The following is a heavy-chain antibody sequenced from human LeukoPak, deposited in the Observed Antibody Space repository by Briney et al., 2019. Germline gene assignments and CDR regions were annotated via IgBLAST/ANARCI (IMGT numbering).Heavy chain of an antibody. Sequence: ASVKVSCKASGYSFTGYYIHWVRQAPGQGLEWMGWINPNSGGTNYAQKFQGRITMTRDTSISTAYMELSRLRSDDTAVYYCARGDIVVLPAGIPHNWFDPWGQGTLVTVSS. D-gene: IGHD2-2*02. V-gene: IGHV1-2*02. J-gene: IGHJ5*02. CDR2: INPNSGGT. CDR1: GYSFTGYY. CDR3: ARGDIVVLPAGIPHNWFDP.